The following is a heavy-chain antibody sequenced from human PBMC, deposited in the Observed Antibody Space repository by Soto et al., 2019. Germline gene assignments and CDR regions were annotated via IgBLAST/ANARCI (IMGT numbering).Heavy chain of an antibody. D-gene: IGHD6-25*01. CDR2: IYWDDDK. J-gene: IGHJ4*02. CDR3: AHRRRAAGGYFFDY. V-gene: IGHV2-5*02. CDR1: GFSLSTSGVG. Sequence: QITLKESGPTLVKPTQTLTLTCTFSGFSLSTSGVGVGWIRQPPGKALEWLALIYWDDDKRYSPSLKSRLTITKDTSKNQVVLTMTYMDPMDTATYYCAHRRRAAGGYFFDYWGQGTLVTVSS.